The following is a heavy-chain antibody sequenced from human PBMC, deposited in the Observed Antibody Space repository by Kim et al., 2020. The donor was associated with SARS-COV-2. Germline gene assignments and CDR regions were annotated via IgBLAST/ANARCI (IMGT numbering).Heavy chain of an antibody. V-gene: IGHV4-34*01. CDR1: GGSFTSYS. J-gene: IGHJ4*02. CDR2: INPSGST. CDR3: ARGRSELAY. Sequence: SKTLSLTCAVFGGSFTSYSWSWIRQPPGKGLEWIGEINPSGSTNYIPSLKSRVTISLDTSKNQFSLKLTSVTAADTAVYYCARGRSELAYWGQGTLVTVS.